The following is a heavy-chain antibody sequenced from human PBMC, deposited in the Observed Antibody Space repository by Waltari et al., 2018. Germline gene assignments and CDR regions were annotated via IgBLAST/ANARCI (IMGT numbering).Heavy chain of an antibody. CDR3: ARDMAGSQNWYFDL. J-gene: IGHJ2*01. D-gene: IGHD3-10*01. CDR2: INTIFGTA. CDR1: GGTCSSSA. V-gene: IGHV1-69*01. Sequence: QVQLVQSGAEVKKPGSSVKVSCKASGGTCSSSAIRWGRQAPGQGLEWMGGINTIFGTANYAQKFQGRVTITADESTSTAYMELSSLRSEDTAVYYCARDMAGSQNWYFDLWGRGTLVTVSS.